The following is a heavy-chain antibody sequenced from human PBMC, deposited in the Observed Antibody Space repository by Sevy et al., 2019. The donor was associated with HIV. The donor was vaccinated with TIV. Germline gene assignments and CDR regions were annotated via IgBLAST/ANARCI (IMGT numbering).Heavy chain of an antibody. Sequence: GGSLRLSCAASGFTFSSYAMSWVRQAPGKGLEWVSGISGSGGSTYYADSVKGRFTISRDNSKNTLYLQVNSLRAEDTAVDDWAKVRDGGVHCNSGYYFWGQGTTVTVSS. CDR3: AKVRDGGVHCNSGYYF. V-gene: IGHV3-23*01. J-gene: IGHJ6*02. CDR1: GFTFSSYA. CDR2: ISGSGGST. D-gene: IGHD5-12*01.